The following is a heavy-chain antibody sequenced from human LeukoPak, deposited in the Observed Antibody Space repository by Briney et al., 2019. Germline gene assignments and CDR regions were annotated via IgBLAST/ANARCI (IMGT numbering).Heavy chain of an antibody. CDR2: ISSSSTYM. J-gene: IGHJ4*02. CDR3: ARELDPTFDY. CDR1: GFIFSAYS. V-gene: IGHV3-21*01. Sequence: GGSLRLSCAASGFIFSAYSMNWVRQAPGKGLEWVSSISSSSTYMYYADSVKGRFTIPRDNAKNSLYLQMNSLTAEDTAVYYCARELDPTFDYWGQGTLVTVSS.